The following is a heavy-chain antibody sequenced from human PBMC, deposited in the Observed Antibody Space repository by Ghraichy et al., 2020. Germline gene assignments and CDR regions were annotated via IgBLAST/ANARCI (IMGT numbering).Heavy chain of an antibody. CDR3: ARDLRHSGYDYFDN. CDR2: VSYSGST. Sequence: SQTLSLTCTVSGGSISSYSWHWLRQPPGKGLEWIGYVSYSGSTPYNYNPSLKSRVTISVDRSKNQFSLKLSSVTAADTAVYYCARDLRHSGYDYFDNWGQGTLLTVAS. D-gene: IGHD5-12*01. CDR1: GGSISSYS. J-gene: IGHJ4*02. V-gene: IGHV4-59*01.